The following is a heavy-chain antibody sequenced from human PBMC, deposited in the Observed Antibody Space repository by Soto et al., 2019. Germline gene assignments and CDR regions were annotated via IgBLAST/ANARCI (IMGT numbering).Heavy chain of an antibody. J-gene: IGHJ2*01. Sequence: QVQLVQSGAEEKKPGASVKVSCKASGYTFTSYAMHWVRQAPGQRLEWMGWINAGNGNTKYSQKFQGRVTITRDTSASRAYGERGSRRSKEPAVFYWASGGSYGEIHSGGRGPL. D-gene: IGHD1-26*01. CDR3: ASGGSYGEIHS. CDR2: INAGNGNT. V-gene: IGHV1-3*05. CDR1: GYTFTSYA.